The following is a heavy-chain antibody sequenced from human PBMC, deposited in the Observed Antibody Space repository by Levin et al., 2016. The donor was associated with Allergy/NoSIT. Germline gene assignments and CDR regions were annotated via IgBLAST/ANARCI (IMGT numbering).Heavy chain of an antibody. Sequence: GESLKISCAASGFTFSSYAMSWVRQAPGKGLEWVSAISGSGGSTYYADSVKGRFTISRDNSKNTLYLQMNSLRAEDTAVYYCAKDHDFWSGYYMFWGQGTLVTVSS. V-gene: IGHV3-23*01. J-gene: IGHJ4*02. CDR3: AKDHDFWSGYYMF. CDR2: ISGSGGST. CDR1: GFTFSSYA. D-gene: IGHD3-3*01.